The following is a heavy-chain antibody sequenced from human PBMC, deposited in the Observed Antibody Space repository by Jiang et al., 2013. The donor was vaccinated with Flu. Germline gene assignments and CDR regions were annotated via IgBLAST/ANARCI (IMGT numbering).Heavy chain of an antibody. CDR3: ARAELYYDFWSGYYKNTPENDY. J-gene: IGHJ4*02. D-gene: IGHD3-3*01. CDR1: GYTFTSYG. Sequence: SGAEVKKPGASVKVSCKASGYTFTSYGISWVRQAPGQGLEWMGWISAYNGNTNYAQKLQGRVTMTTDTSTSTAYMELRSLRSDDTAVYYCARAELYYDFWSGYYKNTPENDYWGQGTLVTVSS. CDR2: ISAYNGNT. V-gene: IGHV1-18*01.